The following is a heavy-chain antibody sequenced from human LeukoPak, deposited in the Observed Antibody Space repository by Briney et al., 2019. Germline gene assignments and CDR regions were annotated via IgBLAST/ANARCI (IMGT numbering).Heavy chain of an antibody. D-gene: IGHD5/OR15-5a*01. CDR3: ATGGGIGVSHA. CDR2: VSDSGSS. V-gene: IGHV4-39*01. J-gene: IGHJ5*02. Sequence: PSETLSLTCTVSGGSISRSRFYWNWIRQPPGTGLEWIGRVSDSGSSYSNPSLKSRVTVSADTSKNQSYLRLSSVTAADTDVYYCATGGGIGVSHAWGQGTLVPVSS. CDR1: GGSISRSRFY.